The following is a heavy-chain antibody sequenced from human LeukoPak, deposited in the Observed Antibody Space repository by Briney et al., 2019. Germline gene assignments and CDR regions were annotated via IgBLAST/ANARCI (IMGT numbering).Heavy chain of an antibody. CDR1: GFTFNSYA. J-gene: IGHJ4*02. D-gene: IGHD4-11*01. CDR3: XXHXGTTXTYFDY. Sequence: GGSLRLSCAASGFTFNSYAMSWVRQAPGKGLEWVSTISGSSFTTFDADSVKGRFTISRDNSKNTLYLQMSSLRAEDTAVYYCXXHXGTTXTYFDYWGQGALVTVSS. CDR2: ISGSSFTT. V-gene: IGHV3-23*01.